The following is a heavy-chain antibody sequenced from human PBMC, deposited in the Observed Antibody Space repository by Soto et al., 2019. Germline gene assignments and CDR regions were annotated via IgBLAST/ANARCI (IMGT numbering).Heavy chain of an antibody. CDR3: ARDTLLVYTQLNNWKGKNEYYYYGMDV. Sequence: GASVKVSCKASGYTFTSYAMHWVRQAPGQRLEWMGWINAGNGNTKYSQKFQGRVTITRDTSASTAYMELSSLRSEDTAVYYCARDTLLVYTQLNNWKGKNEYYYYGMDVWGQGTTVTVSS. CDR2: INAGNGNT. D-gene: IGHD1-20*01. J-gene: IGHJ6*02. V-gene: IGHV1-3*01. CDR1: GYTFTSYA.